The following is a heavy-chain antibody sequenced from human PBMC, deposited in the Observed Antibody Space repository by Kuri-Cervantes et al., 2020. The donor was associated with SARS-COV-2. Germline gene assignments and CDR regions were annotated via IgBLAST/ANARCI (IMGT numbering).Heavy chain of an antibody. CDR2: INPNSGGT. CDR3: AISGYDLAYYYYYYMDV. D-gene: IGHD5-12*01. J-gene: IGHJ6*03. CDR1: GYTFTGYY. V-gene: IGHV1-2*02. Sequence: ASVKVSCQASGYTFTGYYMHWVRQAPGQGLEWMGWINPNSGGTNYAQKFQGRVTMTRDTSISTAYMELSRLRSDDTAVYYCAISGYDLAYYYYYYMDVWGKGTTVTVSS.